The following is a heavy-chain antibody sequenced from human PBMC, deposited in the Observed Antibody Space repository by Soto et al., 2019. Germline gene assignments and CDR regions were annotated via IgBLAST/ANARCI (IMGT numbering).Heavy chain of an antibody. CDR2: ISYDGSNK. CDR3: AKDAEAGIWSGMDV. Sequence: QVQLVESGGGVVQPGRSLRLSCAASGFTFSSYGMHWVRQAPGKGLEWVAVISYDGSNKYYADSVKGRFTISRDNSKNTLYLQMNSLRAEDTAVYYCAKDAEAGIWSGMDVWGQGTTVTVSS. V-gene: IGHV3-30*18. CDR1: GFTFSSYG. D-gene: IGHD6-13*01. J-gene: IGHJ6*02.